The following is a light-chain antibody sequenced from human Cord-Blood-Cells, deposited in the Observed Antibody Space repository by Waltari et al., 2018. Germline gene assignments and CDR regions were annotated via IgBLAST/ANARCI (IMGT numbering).Light chain of an antibody. CDR2: QDS. Sequence: SYELTQPPSVSVSPGQTASITCSGDKLGDKYACWYQQKPGQSPVLVIYQDSKRPSGIPERFSGSNSGNTVTLTISGTQPMDEADYYCQAWDSSTAVFGGGTKLTVL. CDR1: KLGDKY. CDR3: QAWDSSTAV. V-gene: IGLV3-1*01. J-gene: IGLJ2*01.